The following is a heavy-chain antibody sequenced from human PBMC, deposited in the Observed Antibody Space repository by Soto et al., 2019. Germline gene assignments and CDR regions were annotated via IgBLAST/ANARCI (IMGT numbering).Heavy chain of an antibody. V-gene: IGHV3-11*01. D-gene: IGHD6-13*01. J-gene: IGHJ6*02. CDR2: ISSSGSTI. CDR3: LRVRHSSSWFSFYYGIDV. Sequence: GGSLRLSCAASGFTFSDYYMSWIRQAPGKGLEWVSYISSSGSTIYYADSVKGRFTISRDNATHSLYLQMNSLRAEDTAVYYCLRVRHSSSWFSFYYGIDVLGQGTTVTVSS. CDR1: GFTFSDYY.